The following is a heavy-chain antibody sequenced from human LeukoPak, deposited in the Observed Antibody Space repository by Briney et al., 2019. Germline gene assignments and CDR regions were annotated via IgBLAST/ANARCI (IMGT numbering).Heavy chain of an antibody. D-gene: IGHD3-3*01. J-gene: IGHJ4*02. CDR3: ARAQTNDYDFWSGYSGGFDY. CDR2: IHTSGST. Sequence: KPSETLSLTCTVPGGSIRSYYWNWIRQPAGEGLEWIGRIHTSGSTNYNPSLKSRVTISVDTSKNQFSLKLSSVTAADTAVYYCARAQTNDYDFWSGYSGGFDYWGQGTLVTVSS. CDR1: GGSIRSYY. V-gene: IGHV4-4*07.